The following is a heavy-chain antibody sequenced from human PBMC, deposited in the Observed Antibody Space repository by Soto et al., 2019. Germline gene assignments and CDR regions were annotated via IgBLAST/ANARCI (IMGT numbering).Heavy chain of an antibody. CDR2: ILYDGSNK. CDR3: AKSRDAYNFYFYYGMDV. D-gene: IGHD2-2*01. Sequence: PGWSLRLSCASSVFTFINYGMHWVRQTPGKGLEWVALILYDGSNKYYGDSVKGRFTISRDNSKNTLYLQVSSLRAEDTVVYYCAKSRDAYNFYFYYGMDVWGQGTTVTVSS. J-gene: IGHJ6*02. V-gene: IGHV3-30*18. CDR1: VFTFINYG.